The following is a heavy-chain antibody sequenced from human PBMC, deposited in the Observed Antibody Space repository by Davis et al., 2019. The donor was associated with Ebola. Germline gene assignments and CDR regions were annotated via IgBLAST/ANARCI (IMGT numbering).Heavy chain of an antibody. D-gene: IGHD6-19*01. CDR2: ISGSGGDP. CDR3: TRDTRSSGWYGDFDS. Sequence: PAGSLRLSCAGSTFTFSTYAMTWVRQAPGKGLEWVSRISGSGGDPHYADSVKGRFTISRDSSKNMVYLQMNSLRDEDTAVYYCTRDTRSSGWYGDFDSWGQGTLVTVSS. V-gene: IGHV3-23*01. J-gene: IGHJ4*02. CDR1: TFTFSTYA.